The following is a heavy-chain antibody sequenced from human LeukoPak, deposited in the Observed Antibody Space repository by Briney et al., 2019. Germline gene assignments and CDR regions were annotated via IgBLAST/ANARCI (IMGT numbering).Heavy chain of an antibody. J-gene: IGHJ4*02. CDR3: AKAVRATSLFDY. CDR2: ISWNSGSI. V-gene: IGHV3-9*01. Sequence: GGSLRLSCAASGFTFDDYAMHWVRQAPGKGLEWVSGISWNSGSIGYADSVKGRFTISRDNAKNSLYLQMNSLRAEDTALYYCAKAVRATSLFDYWGQGTLVTVSS. CDR1: GFTFDDYA. D-gene: IGHD1-26*01.